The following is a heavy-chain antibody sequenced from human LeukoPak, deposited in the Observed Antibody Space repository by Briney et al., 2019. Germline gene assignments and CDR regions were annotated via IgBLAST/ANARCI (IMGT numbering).Heavy chain of an antibody. J-gene: IGHJ3*02. V-gene: IGHV4-59*01. D-gene: IGHD1-26*01. CDR3: ARSGIWGRTDDGFDI. Sequence: SETLSLTYTVSGGSISSYYWSWFRQPPGKGLEWIGYIYNSGSTNYNPSLKTRVIISVDTSKNQFSLKASSVTAADTAVYYCARSGIWGRTDDGFDIWGQGTMVTVSS. CDR1: GGSISSYY. CDR2: IYNSGST.